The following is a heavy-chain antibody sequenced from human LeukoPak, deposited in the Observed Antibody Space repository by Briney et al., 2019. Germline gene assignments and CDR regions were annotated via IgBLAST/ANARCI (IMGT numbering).Heavy chain of an antibody. V-gene: IGHV4-39*07. J-gene: IGHJ4*02. D-gene: IGHD2-2*01. CDR1: GGSISSSSYY. Sequence: SETLSLTCTVSGGSISSSSYYWGWIRQPPGKGLEWIGSIYYSGSTYYNPSLRSRVTISVDTSKNQFSLNLSSVTAADTAVYFCARDEGSSYPFDYWGQGTLVTVSS. CDR2: IYYSGST. CDR3: ARDEGSSYPFDY.